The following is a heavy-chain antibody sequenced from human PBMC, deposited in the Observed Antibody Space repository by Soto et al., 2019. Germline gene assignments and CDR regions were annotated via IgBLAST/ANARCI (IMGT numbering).Heavy chain of an antibody. D-gene: IGHD6-19*01. CDR3: ARSVAVPGAHIDY. V-gene: IGHV4-59*01. CDR1: GGSISGSY. Sequence: PSETLSLTCSVSGGSISGSYWSWIRQSPGKGLEWLGYVYYTGSTNYSPSLRSRVSISVDTSKNEFSLRLSSVTAAYTAVYFCARSVAVPGAHIDYWGQGTQVTVSS. CDR2: VYYTGST. J-gene: IGHJ4*02.